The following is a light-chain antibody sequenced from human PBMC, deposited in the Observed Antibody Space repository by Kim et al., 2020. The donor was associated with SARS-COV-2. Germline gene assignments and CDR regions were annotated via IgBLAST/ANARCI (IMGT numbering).Light chain of an antibody. V-gene: IGKV3-11*01. CDR3: QQRYAWPVT. CDR1: QSVTSD. J-gene: IGKJ5*01. Sequence: ETVLTQSPATLFLSPGDRATLSCRASQSVTSDLAWYQQKPGQAPRIFIYDTSNRAGGVPARFSGSGSGTDFTLTISSLEPEDFAVYYCQQRYAWPVTFGQGTRLEIK. CDR2: DTS.